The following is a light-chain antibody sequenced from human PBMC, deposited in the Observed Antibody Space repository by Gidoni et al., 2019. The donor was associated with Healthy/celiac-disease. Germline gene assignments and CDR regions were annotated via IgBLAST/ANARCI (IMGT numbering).Light chain of an antibody. J-gene: IGLJ1*01. CDR1: SSDVGSYNL. CDR2: EVS. Sequence: QSALTQPASVSGSPGQSITISCPGTSSDVGSYNLVSWYQQHPDKAPKLMIYEVSKRPSGVSNRFSGSKSGNTASLTISGLQAEDEADYYCCSYAGSSSYYVFGTGTKVTVL. CDR3: CSYAGSSSYYV. V-gene: IGLV2-23*02.